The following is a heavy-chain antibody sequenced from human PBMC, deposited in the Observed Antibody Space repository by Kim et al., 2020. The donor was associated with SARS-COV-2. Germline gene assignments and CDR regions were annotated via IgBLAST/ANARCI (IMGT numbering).Heavy chain of an antibody. D-gene: IGHD2-15*01. CDR1: GGTFSSYA. J-gene: IGHJ4*02. CDR2: IIPIFGTA. V-gene: IGHV1-69*13. CDR3: ARAIYCSGGSCYDPLWYFDY. Sequence: SVKVSCKASGGTFSSYAISWVRQAPGQGLEWMGGIIPIFGTANYAQKFQGRVTITADESTSTAYMELSSLRSEDTAVYYCARAIYCSGGSCYDPLWYFDYWGQGTLVTVSS.